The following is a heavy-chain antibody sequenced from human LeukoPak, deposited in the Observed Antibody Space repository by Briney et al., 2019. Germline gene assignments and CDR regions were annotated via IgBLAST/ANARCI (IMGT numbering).Heavy chain of an antibody. D-gene: IGHD3-22*01. J-gene: IGHJ5*02. V-gene: IGHV3-48*01. Sequence: PGGSLRLSCAASGFTFSSYSMNWVRQAPGKGLEWVSYISSSSSTIYYADSVKGRFTISRDNAKNSLYLQMNSLRAEDTAVYYCARDSFDYYDSSGYPNWFDPWGQGTLVTVSS. CDR1: GFTFSSYS. CDR3: ARDSFDYYDSSGYPNWFDP. CDR2: ISSSSSTI.